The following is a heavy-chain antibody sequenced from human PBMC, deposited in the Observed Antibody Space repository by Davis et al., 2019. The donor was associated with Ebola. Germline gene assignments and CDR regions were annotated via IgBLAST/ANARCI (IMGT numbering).Heavy chain of an antibody. CDR2: INTNTGNP. D-gene: IGHD1-26*01. CDR1: GYTFTSYA. V-gene: IGHV7-4-1*02. CDR3: ASGLEVGATSAFDI. Sequence: ASVKVSCKASGYTFTSYAMNWVRQAPGQGLEWMGWINTNTGNPTYAQGFTGRFVFSLDTSVSTAYLQISSLKAEDTAVYYCASGLEVGATSAFDIWGQGTMVTVSP. J-gene: IGHJ3*02.